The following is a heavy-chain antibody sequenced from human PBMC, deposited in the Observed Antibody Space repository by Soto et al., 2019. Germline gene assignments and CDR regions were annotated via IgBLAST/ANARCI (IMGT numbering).Heavy chain of an antibody. D-gene: IGHD2-15*01. CDR2: ISSSSSYI. Sequence: GGSLRLSCAASGFTFSSYSMNWVRQAPGKGLEWVSSISSSSSYIYYADSVKGRFTISRDNAKNSLYLQMNSLRAEDTAVYYCARDCSGGSCYLVIWGQGTMVTVSS. V-gene: IGHV3-21*01. CDR3: ARDCSGGSCYLVI. J-gene: IGHJ3*02. CDR1: GFTFSSYS.